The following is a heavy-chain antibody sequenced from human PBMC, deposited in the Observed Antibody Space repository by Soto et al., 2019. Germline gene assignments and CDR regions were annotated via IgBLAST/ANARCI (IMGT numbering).Heavy chain of an antibody. V-gene: IGHV3-49*03. J-gene: IGHJ3*02. CDR3: TDYYCSGGSCYSNI. CDR2: IRSKAYGGTT. CDR1: GFTFGGYA. Sequence: GGSLRLSCTASGFTFGGYAMSWFGQGPGKGLEWVGFIRSKAYGGTTEYAASVKGRFTISRDDSKSIAYLQMNSLKTEDTAVYYCTDYYCSGGSCYSNIWGQGTMVTVSS. D-gene: IGHD2-15*01.